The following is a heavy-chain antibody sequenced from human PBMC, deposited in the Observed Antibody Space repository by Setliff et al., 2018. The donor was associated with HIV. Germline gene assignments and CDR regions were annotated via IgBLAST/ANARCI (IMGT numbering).Heavy chain of an antibody. CDR2: IIPMYGPA. D-gene: IGHD3-22*01. CDR3: ARVGLGVVISTGTISLNPTFNPTFGSGERRPLDY. CDR1: GVAFSNCS. Sequence: SVKVSCKASGVAFSNCSISWVRQAPGQGLEWMGGIIPMYGPAHYAQKFQGRVTITADESTTTAYMELNSLTSEDTALYYCARVGLGVVISTGTISLNPTFNPTFGSGERRPLDYWGQGTLVTVSS. J-gene: IGHJ4*02. V-gene: IGHV1-69*13.